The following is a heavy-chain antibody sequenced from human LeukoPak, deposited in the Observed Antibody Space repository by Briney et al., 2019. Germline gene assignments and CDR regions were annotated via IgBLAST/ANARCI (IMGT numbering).Heavy chain of an antibody. CDR3: ARRLVGANWFDP. J-gene: IGHJ5*02. Sequence: PSETLSLTCTVSGGSISSYHWSWIRQPPGKGLEWIGYIYTSGSTNYNPSLKSRVTISVDTSKNQFSLKLSSVTAADTAAYYCARRLVGANWFDPWAQGTLVTVSS. D-gene: IGHD1-26*01. V-gene: IGHV4-4*09. CDR1: GGSISSYH. CDR2: IYTSGST.